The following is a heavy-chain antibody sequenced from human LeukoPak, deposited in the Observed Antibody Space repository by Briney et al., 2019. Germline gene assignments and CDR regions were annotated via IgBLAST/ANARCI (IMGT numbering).Heavy chain of an antibody. CDR3: AKDYAVGSIDY. D-gene: IGHD3-16*01. CDR2: LCRRGERT. J-gene: IGHJ4*02. Sequence: GGTLILSCAASGFTFSGFAMSWTRQAPGEGVEWVSSLCRRGERTFYADSVRGRLTISRDNSKNTVSLQQESLRGQDRVLYYCAKDYAVGSIDYWGQGTPVTASS. CDR1: GFTFSGFA. V-gene: IGHV3-23*01.